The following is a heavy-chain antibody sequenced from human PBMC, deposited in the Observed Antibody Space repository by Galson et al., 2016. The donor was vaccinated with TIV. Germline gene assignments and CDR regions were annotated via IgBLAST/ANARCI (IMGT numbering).Heavy chain of an antibody. CDR1: GFTFSHYP. V-gene: IGHV3-30-3*01. D-gene: IGHD1-1*01. J-gene: IGHJ4*02. Sequence: SLRLSCADTGFTFSHYPMHWVRQAPGKGLEWVAVISFDGSDTYYADSVKGRFTISRDNSRNTLYLQMNSLRGQDTGVYYCAKEVKRRLHYWGQGALVTVSS. CDR2: ISFDGSDT. CDR3: AKEVKRRLHY.